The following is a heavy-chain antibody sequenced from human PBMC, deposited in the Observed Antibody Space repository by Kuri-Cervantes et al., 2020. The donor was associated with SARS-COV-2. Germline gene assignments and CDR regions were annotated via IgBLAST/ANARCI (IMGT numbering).Heavy chain of an antibody. CDR3: AKDLGYGGNSAGYGMDV. CDR2: ISSGSSTV. Sequence: GGSLRLPCAASGFTFSSYSMNWVRQAPGKGLEWISYISSGSSTVYYADSVKGRFTISRDNAKNTLYLQMNSLRVEDTAVYYCAKDLGYGGNSAGYGMDVWGQGTTVTVSS. D-gene: IGHD4-23*01. J-gene: IGHJ6*02. V-gene: IGHV3-48*01. CDR1: GFTFSSYS.